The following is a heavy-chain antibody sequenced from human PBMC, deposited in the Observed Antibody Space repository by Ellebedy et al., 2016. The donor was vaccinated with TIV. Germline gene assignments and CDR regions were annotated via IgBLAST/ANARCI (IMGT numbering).Heavy chain of an antibody. V-gene: IGHV4-59*08. CDR1: GDSINGYY. Sequence: MPSETLSLTCTVSGDSINGYYWSWIRQPPGKGLEYIGHIYYIGITNYNPSLKSRVTISVDTSKNQVSLKLRSLTAADTAVYFCARQGPYDFDLDYWGQGILVTVSS. CDR3: ARQGPYDFDLDY. J-gene: IGHJ4*02. CDR2: IYYIGIT. D-gene: IGHD3-3*01.